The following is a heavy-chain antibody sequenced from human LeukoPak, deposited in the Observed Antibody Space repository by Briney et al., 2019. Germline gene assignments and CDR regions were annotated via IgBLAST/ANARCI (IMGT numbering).Heavy chain of an antibody. J-gene: IGHJ4*02. CDR2: ISYDGSNK. D-gene: IGHD5-18*01. V-gene: IGHV3-30-3*01. CDR3: ARPEYSYGIGSADY. Sequence: PGGSLRLSCAASGFTFSSYAMHWVRQAPGKGLEWVAVISYDGSNKYYADSVKGRFTISRDNSKNTLYLQMNSLRAEDTAVYYCARPEYSYGIGSADYWGQGTLVTVSS. CDR1: GFTFSSYA.